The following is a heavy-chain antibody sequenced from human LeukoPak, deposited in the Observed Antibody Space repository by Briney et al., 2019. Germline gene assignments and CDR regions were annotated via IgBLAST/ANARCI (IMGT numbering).Heavy chain of an antibody. CDR1: GGSVSSYY. CDR3: ARVLVSCSGGSCSGYFDY. V-gene: IGHV4-4*07. CDR2: IYTSGST. Sequence: TSETLSLTCTVSGGSVSSYYWSWTRQPAGKGLEWIGRIYTSGSTNYNPSLKSRVTMSVDTSKNQFSLKLSSVTAADTAVYYCARVLVSCSGGSCSGYFDYWGQGTLVTVSS. D-gene: IGHD2-15*01. J-gene: IGHJ4*02.